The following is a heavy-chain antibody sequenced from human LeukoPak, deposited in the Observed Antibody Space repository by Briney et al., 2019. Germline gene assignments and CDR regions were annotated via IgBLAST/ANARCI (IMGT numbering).Heavy chain of an antibody. CDR2: ISSSGSTI. V-gene: IGHV3-48*03. J-gene: IGHJ4*02. CDR1: GFTFSSYE. D-gene: IGHD3-22*01. Sequence: GGSLRLSCAASGFTFSSYEMNWVRQAPGKGLEWVSYISSSGSTIYYADSVKGRFTISRDNAKNSLYLQMNSLRAEDTAVYYCARVPPPYDSSGYYYTFDYWGQGTLVTVSS. CDR3: ARVPPPYDSSGYYYTFDY.